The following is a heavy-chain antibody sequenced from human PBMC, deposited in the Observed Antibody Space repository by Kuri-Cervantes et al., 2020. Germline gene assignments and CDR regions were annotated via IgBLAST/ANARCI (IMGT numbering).Heavy chain of an antibody. CDR3: AKAAPPTYYYDSSGYWYFDY. D-gene: IGHD3-22*01. Sequence: GGSLRLSCAASGFTFSSYWMSWVRQTPGKGLEWVANIRQDGSEKYYVDSVKGRFTISRDNAKNSLYLQMNSLRAEDTALYYCAKAAPPTYYYDSSGYWYFDYWGQGTLVTVSS. V-gene: IGHV3-7*03. J-gene: IGHJ4*02. CDR2: IRQDGSEK. CDR1: GFTFSSYW.